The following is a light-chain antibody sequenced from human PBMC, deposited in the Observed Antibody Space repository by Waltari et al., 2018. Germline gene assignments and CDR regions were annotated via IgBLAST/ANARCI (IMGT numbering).Light chain of an antibody. V-gene: IGLV1-44*01. J-gene: IGLJ3*02. CDR3: AAWDDTLKGL. Sequence: QSVLTQPPSASGAPGQRVTITCSIGSSNIGSNTVNWYQQFPGTAPKLLMFNDDRRATGVPGRFSGSSSVTSASLAISGLQSEDEATYYCAAWDDTLKGLFGGGTTLTVL. CDR1: SSNIGSNT. CDR2: NDD.